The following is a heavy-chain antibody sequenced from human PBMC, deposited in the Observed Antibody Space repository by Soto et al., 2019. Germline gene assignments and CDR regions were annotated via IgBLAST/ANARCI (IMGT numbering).Heavy chain of an antibody. CDR1: GYSNTSYY. J-gene: IGHJ4*02. CDR2: INPSGGST. CDR3: ARIGIAVAGGTIDY. D-gene: IGHD6-19*01. Sequence: ASVKVSCKASGYSNTSYYMHWVRQAPGQGLEWMGIINPSGGSTSYAQKFQGRVTMTRDTSTSTVYMELSSLISEDTAVYYCARIGIAVAGGTIDYWGQGTLVTVSS. V-gene: IGHV1-46*01.